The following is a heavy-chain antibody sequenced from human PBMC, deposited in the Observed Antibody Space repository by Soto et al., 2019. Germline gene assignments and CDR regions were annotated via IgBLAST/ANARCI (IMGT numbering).Heavy chain of an antibody. CDR1: GFTFSDHY. CDR2: IKNKANSYTT. V-gene: IGHV3-72*01. J-gene: IGHJ4*02. Sequence: EVQLVESGGGLVQPEGSLRLSCAASGFTFSDHYMDWVRQAPGKGLEWVGRIKNKANSYTTEYAAPVNGRFIISRDDSKNSVFLQMNRLKTDGTAVYYCTRVRLGSGRSSDYWGQGILVSVSS. CDR3: TRVRLGSGRSSDY. D-gene: IGHD6-25*01.